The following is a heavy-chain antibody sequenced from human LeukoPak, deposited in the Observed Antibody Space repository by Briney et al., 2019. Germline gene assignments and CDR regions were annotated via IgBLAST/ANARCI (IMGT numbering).Heavy chain of an antibody. CDR2: ISYDGSNK. CDR3: ARSAGFWSGLN. D-gene: IGHD3-3*01. V-gene: IGHV3-30-3*01. Sequence: PGGSLRLSCAASGFTFSSYAMHWVRQAPGKGLEWVAVISYDGSNKYYADSVKGRFTISRDNSKNTLYLQMNSLRAEDTAVYYCARSAGFWSGLNWGQGTLVTVSS. J-gene: IGHJ4*02. CDR1: GFTFSSYA.